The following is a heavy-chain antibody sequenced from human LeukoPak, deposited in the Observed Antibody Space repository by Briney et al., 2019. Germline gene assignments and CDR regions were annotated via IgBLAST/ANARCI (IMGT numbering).Heavy chain of an antibody. Sequence: ASVKVSCKASGYTFTSYCMHWVRQAPGQGLEWMGIINPSGGSTSYAQKFQGRVTMTRDTSTSTVYMELSSLRSEDTAVYYCARDPSSTSWPRTPGMTPDYWGQGTLVTVSS. CDR3: ARDPSSTSWPRTPGMTPDY. CDR1: GYTFTSYC. D-gene: IGHD2-2*01. J-gene: IGHJ4*02. V-gene: IGHV1-46*03. CDR2: INPSGGST.